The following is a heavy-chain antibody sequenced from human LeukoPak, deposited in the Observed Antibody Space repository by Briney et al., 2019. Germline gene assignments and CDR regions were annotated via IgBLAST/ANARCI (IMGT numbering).Heavy chain of an antibody. J-gene: IGHJ3*02. CDR3: ARRMVRGVSNDAFDI. CDR2: VYYTGAS. CDR1: GGSISSSSYY. Sequence: KSSETLSLTCTVSGGSISSSSYYWGWIRQPPGKGLEWIGSVYYTGASYYNPSLKSRVTISIDTSKNHFSLNLTSVTAADTAVYYCARRMVRGVSNDAFDIWGQGTMVTVSS. V-gene: IGHV4-39*07. D-gene: IGHD3-10*01.